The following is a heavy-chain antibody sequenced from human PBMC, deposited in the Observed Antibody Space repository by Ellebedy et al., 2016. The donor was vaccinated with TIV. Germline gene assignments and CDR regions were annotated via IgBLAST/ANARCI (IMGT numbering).Heavy chain of an antibody. CDR3: AKGRGGGYDSSAPRYYFDY. CDR2: LSHTGSRT. D-gene: IGHD3-22*01. CDR1: GFTFSSYA. V-gene: IGHV3-23*01. Sequence: PGGSLRLSCAASGFTFSSYAMSWVRQAPGKGLEWVSTLSHTGSRTYYADSVEGRFTISRDNSKRTLYLQMNSLRAEDTAIYYCAKGRGGGYDSSAPRYYFDYWGLGTLVTVSS. J-gene: IGHJ4*02.